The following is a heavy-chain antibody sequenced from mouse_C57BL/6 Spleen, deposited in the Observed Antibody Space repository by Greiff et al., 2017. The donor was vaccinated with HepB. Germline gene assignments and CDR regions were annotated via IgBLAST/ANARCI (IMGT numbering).Heavy chain of an antibody. V-gene: IGHV6-3*01. CDR2: FRLKSDNYAT. J-gene: IGHJ4*01. Sequence: DVKLVESGGGLVQPGGSMKLSCVASGFTFSNYWMNWVRQSPEKGLEWVAQFRLKSDNYATHYAESVNGGFTISRDDSKSSVYLKMNNLRAEDTGIYYCTGLIYYEYDAYYYAMDYWGQGTSVTVSS. CDR3: TGLIYYEYDAYYYAMDY. CDR1: GFTFSNYW. D-gene: IGHD2-4*01.